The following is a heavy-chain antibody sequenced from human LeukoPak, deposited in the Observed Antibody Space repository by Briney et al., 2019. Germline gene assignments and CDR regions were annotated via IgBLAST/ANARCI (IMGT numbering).Heavy chain of an antibody. CDR2: IIPIFGTA. Sequence: SVKVSCKASGYTFTSYYMHWVRQAPGQGLEWMGGIIPIFGTANYAQKFQGRVTITADESTSTAYMELSSLRSEDTAVYYCARDKSNGYYYYYYMDVWGKGTTVTVSS. CDR3: ARDKSNGYYYYYYMDV. J-gene: IGHJ6*03. D-gene: IGHD4-11*01. V-gene: IGHV1-69*13. CDR1: GYTFTSYY.